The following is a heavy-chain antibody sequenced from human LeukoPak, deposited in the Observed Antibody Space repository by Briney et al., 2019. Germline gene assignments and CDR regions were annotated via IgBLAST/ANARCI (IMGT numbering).Heavy chain of an antibody. V-gene: IGHV1-69*13. CDR1: GGTFSSYA. J-gene: IGHJ5*02. D-gene: IGHD2-15*01. Sequence: GASVKVSCKASGGTFSSYAISWVRQAPGQGLEWMGGIIPIFGTANYAQKFQGRVTITADESTSTAYMELSSLRSEDTAVYYCARGYWSGGSCYTPEFDPWGQGTLVNGSS. CDR3: ARGYWSGGSCYTPEFDP. CDR2: IIPIFGTA.